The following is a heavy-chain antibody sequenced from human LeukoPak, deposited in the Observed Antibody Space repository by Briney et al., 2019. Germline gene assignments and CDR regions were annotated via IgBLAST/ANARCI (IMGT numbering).Heavy chain of an antibody. CDR1: GYTFTGYY. D-gene: IGHD3-3*01. CDR2: VNPNSGGT. CDR3: ARHYYDFWSGYFSEGSSYYYYGMDV. V-gene: IGHV1-2*02. J-gene: IGHJ6*02. Sequence: ASVKVSCKASGYTFTGYYMHWVRQAPGQGLEWMGWVNPNSGGTNYAQKFQGRVTMTRDTSISTAYMELSRLRSDDTAVYYCARHYYDFWSGYFSEGSSYYYYGMDVWGQGTTVTVSS.